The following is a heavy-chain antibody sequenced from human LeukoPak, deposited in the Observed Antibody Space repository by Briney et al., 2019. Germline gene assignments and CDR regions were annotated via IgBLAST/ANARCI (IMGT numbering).Heavy chain of an antibody. Sequence: PGGSLRLSCAASGFTFSIFLMNWVRQTPGKGLEWVANINQDGSEKYYVDSVKGRFTISGDNVKNSLYLQMNSLRAEDTAVYYCAMGLNWGQGALVTVSS. V-gene: IGHV3-7*04. CDR2: INQDGSEK. CDR1: GFTFSIFL. CDR3: AMGLN. J-gene: IGHJ4*02.